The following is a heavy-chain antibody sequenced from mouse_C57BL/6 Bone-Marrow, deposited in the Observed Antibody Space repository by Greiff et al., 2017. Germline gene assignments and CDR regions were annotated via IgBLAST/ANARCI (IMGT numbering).Heavy chain of an antibody. CDR1: GFTFSSYA. Sequence: EVKLMESGGGLVKPGGSLKLSCAASGFTFSSYAMSWVRQTPEKRLEWVATISDGGSYTYYPDNVKGRFTISRDNAKNNLYLQMSHLKSEDTAMYYCGRVLRRVYYARDYWGQGTSVTVSS. J-gene: IGHJ4*01. CDR2: ISDGGSYT. D-gene: IGHD1-1*01. V-gene: IGHV5-4*03. CDR3: GRVLRRVYYARDY.